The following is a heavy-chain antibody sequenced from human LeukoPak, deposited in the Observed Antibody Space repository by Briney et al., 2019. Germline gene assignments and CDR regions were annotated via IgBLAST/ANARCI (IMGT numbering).Heavy chain of an antibody. J-gene: IGHJ6*03. CDR2: ISPSGTDI. Sequence: GGSLRLSCAVSGFTFTDTYMTWIRQAPGKGLESLSYISPSGTDISYADSVKGRFTISRDNAKNSLYLQMNSLRAEDTAVYYCARVRGGPLGELSSNTPYYYYYMDVWGKGTTVTISS. CDR1: GFTFTDTY. CDR3: ARVRGGPLGELSSNTPYYYYYMDV. V-gene: IGHV3-11*04. D-gene: IGHD3-16*02.